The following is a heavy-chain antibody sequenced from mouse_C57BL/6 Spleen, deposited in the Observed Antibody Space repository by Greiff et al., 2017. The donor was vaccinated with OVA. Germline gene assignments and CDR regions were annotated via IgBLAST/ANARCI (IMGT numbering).Heavy chain of an antibody. CDR3: TLYDFAY. D-gene: IGHD2-3*01. J-gene: IGHJ3*01. V-gene: IGHV14-4*01. CDR1: GFNIKDDY. Sequence: DVQLQESGAELVRPGASVKLSCTASGFNIKDDYMHWVKQRPEQGLEWIGWIDPENGDTEYASKFQGKATITADTSSNTAYLQLSSLTSEDTAVYYCTLYDFAYWGQGTLVTVSA. CDR2: IDPENGDT.